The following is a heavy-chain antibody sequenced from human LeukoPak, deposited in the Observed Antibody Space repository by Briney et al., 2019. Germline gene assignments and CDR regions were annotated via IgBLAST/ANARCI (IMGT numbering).Heavy chain of an antibody. D-gene: IGHD1-14*01. V-gene: IGHV4-59*08. CDR3: AGSINYGMDV. J-gene: IGHJ6*02. Sequence: SETLSLTCTVSGGSISSYYWSWIRQPPGKGLEWIGYIYYSGSTNYNPSLKSRVTISVDTSKNQFSLKLSSVTAADTAVYYCAGSINYGMDVWGQGTLVTVSS. CDR1: GGSISSYY. CDR2: IYYSGST.